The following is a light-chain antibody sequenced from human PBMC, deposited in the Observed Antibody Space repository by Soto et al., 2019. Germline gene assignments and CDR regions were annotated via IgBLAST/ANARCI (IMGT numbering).Light chain of an antibody. Sequence: QSALTQPPSASGRPGQYVTSRPTGTSSDIGRFNYSPRYQHRPGKAPELMVNEVSKRPSGVPDRFPGSKSGNTASLTVSGLQADDESYYYCSSYAGSNIYVGGPGTKFTV. CDR2: EVS. J-gene: IGLJ1*01. CDR3: SSYAGSNIYV. V-gene: IGLV2-8*01. CDR1: SSDIGRFNY.